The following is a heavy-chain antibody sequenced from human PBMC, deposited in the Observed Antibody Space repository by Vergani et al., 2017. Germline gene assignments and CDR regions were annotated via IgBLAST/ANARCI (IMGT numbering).Heavy chain of an antibody. CDR1: GFTVSSNY. CDR3: ARELTLYYYESGPDF. J-gene: IGHJ4*02. D-gene: IGHD3-22*01. Sequence: VQLVESGGGLVKPGGSLRLSCAASGFTVSSNYMSWVRQAPGKGLEWVSVIYSGGSTYYADSVKGRFTISRDNSKNTLYLQMNSLRAEDTAVYYCARELTLYYYESGPDFWGQGTLVTVSS. CDR2: IYSGGST. V-gene: IGHV3-66*01.